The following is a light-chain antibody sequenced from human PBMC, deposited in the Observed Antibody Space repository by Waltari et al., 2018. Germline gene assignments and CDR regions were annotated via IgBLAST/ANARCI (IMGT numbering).Light chain of an antibody. V-gene: IGLV2-11*01. J-gene: IGLJ2*01. Sequence: QSALTQPRSVSGSPGQSVTISCTGTNSDVGGYNYVSWYQQHPGKAPKLMIYDVSKRPSGVPDRFSGSKSGNTASLTISGLQAEDEADYYCCSYAGSYTFGFGGGTKLTVL. CDR2: DVS. CDR1: NSDVGGYNY. CDR3: CSYAGSYTFG.